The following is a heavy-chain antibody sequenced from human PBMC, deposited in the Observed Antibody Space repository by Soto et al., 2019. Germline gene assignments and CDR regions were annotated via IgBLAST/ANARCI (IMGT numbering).Heavy chain of an antibody. CDR2: IYWNDDK. J-gene: IGHJ4*02. CDR3: AHRRRAPDYYDSSGSWNY. D-gene: IGHD3-22*01. Sequence: SGPTLVNPTQTLTLTCTFSGFSLSTSGVGVGWIRQPPGKALEWLALIYWNDDKRYSPSLKSRLTITKDTSKNQVVLTMTNMDPVDTATYYCAHRRRAPDYYDSSGSWNYWGQGTLVTVSS. V-gene: IGHV2-5*01. CDR1: GFSLSTSGVG.